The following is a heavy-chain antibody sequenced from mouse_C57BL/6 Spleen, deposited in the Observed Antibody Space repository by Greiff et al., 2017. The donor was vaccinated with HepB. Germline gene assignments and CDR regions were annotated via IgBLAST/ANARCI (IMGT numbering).Heavy chain of an antibody. D-gene: IGHD2-4*01. J-gene: IGHJ2*01. Sequence: VQLQQPGAELVKPGASVKLSCKASGYTFTSYWMHWVKQRPGQGLEWIGMIHPNSGSTNYNEKFKSKATLTVDKSSSTAYMQLSSLTSEDSAVYYCARSGYDYDRGFDYWGQGTTLTVSS. CDR2: IHPNSGST. V-gene: IGHV1-64*01. CDR3: ARSGYDYDRGFDY. CDR1: GYTFTSYW.